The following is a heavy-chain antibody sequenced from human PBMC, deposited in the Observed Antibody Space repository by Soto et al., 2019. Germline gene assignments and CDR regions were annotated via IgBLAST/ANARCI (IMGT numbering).Heavy chain of an antibody. V-gene: IGHV4-59*01. Sequence: PSETLSLTCTVSGCSISSYYWSWIRQPPGKGLEWIGYIYYSGSTNYNLSLKSRVTISVDTSKNQFSLKLSSVTAADTAVYYCARDRRVTTGAFDIWGQGTMVTVSS. D-gene: IGHD4-4*01. J-gene: IGHJ3*02. CDR3: ARDRRVTTGAFDI. CDR2: IYYSGST. CDR1: GCSISSYY.